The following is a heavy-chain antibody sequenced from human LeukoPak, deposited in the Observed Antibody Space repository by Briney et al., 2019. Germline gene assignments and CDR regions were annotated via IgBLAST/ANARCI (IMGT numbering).Heavy chain of an antibody. D-gene: IGHD3-3*01. V-gene: IGHV3-7*01. CDR2: LKQDGSEK. CDR3: ARMMVSIPRGVPDY. J-gene: IGHJ4*02. CDR1: GFTFSNYW. Sequence: GGSLRLSCASSGFTFSNYWMTWVRQAPGKGLEWVANLKQDGSEKYYVDSVKGRFTISRDNAKSSLYLRMDSLRAEDTAVYYCARMMVSIPRGVPDYWGQGTLVTVSS.